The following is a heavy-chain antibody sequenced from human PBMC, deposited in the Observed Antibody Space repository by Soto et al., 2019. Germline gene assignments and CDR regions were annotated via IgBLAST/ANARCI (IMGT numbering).Heavy chain of an antibody. CDR3: AREGDYSGPAFDY. D-gene: IGHD5-12*01. CDR1: GLTFSDST. CDR2: LRFDGINK. V-gene: IGHV3-30*04. J-gene: IGHJ4*01. Sequence: PGGSLRLSCTASGLTFSDSTIHWVRQAPGRGLEWVATLRFDGINKFYADSVKGRFSISRDHSINTLEMNTLRGEDTAVYYCAREGDYSGPAFDYWGHGTLVTVSS.